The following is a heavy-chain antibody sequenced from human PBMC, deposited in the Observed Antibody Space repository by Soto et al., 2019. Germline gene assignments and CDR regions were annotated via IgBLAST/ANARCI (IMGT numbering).Heavy chain of an antibody. V-gene: IGHV4-31*03. J-gene: IGHJ3*02. CDR1: GRSIGSGGYY. CDR3: ARFYMVRGVMGAFDI. D-gene: IGHD3-10*01. Sequence: SDTLSLTCPFPGRSIGSGGYYWIWSRQHPGKGLEWIGYIYYIGSTYYNPSLKSRVSISVDTSKNRFSLKLSSVTAADTAVYYCARFYMVRGVMGAFDIWGQGTMVT. CDR2: IYYIGST.